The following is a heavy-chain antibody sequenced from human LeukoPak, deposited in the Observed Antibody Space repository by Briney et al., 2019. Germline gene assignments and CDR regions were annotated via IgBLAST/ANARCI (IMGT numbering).Heavy chain of an antibody. CDR2: IYYSGST. V-gene: IGHV4-39*01. D-gene: IGHD2-15*01. CDR3: ARHGAWGYCSGGSCYFYYFDY. CDR1: GGSISSSSYY. Sequence: PSETLSLTCTVSGGSISSSSYYWGWIRQPPGKGLEWIGSIYYSGSTYYNPSLKSRVTISVDTSKNQFSLKLSSVTAADTAVYYCARHGAWGYCSGGSCYFYYFDYWGQGTPVTVSS. J-gene: IGHJ4*02.